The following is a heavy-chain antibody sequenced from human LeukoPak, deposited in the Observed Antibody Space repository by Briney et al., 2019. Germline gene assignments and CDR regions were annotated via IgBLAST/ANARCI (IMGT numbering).Heavy chain of an antibody. CDR1: GFTFSRYG. CDR3: AKGDSSSSEGGY. V-gene: IGHV3-30*02. CDR2: IRSNVNNK. Sequence: GGSLRLSCAASGFTFSRYGMHWVRQAPGKGPEWVAFIRSNVNNKYYADSVKGRFTILRDNSKNTLYLQMNSLRPEDTAVYYCAKGDSSSSEGGYWGQRTLVTVSS. D-gene: IGHD6-6*01. J-gene: IGHJ4*02.